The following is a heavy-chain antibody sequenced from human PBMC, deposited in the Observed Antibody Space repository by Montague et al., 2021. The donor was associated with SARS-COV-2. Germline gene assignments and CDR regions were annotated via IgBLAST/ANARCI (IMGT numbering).Heavy chain of an antibody. J-gene: IGHJ4*02. D-gene: IGHD3-3*01. Sequence: SLRLSCAASGFPFRNYWMAWVRQFPTKGLQWVANISPDGIGKYYEDSLKGRFTISRDNARNSLSLLISSLRVEDTAVYYCATGEWNYFEYWGQGALVTVSS. CDR1: GFPFRNYW. V-gene: IGHV3-7*01. CDR2: ISPDGIGK. CDR3: ATGEWNYFEY.